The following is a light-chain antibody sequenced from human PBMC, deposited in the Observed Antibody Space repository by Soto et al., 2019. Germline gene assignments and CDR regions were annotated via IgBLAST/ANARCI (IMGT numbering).Light chain of an antibody. V-gene: IGKV3-20*01. CDR1: QNLGDGR. CDR3: QEHASI. Sequence: VLPQSPGTLCLSPGERATLFCSANQNLGDGRLAWYQQKPGQPPTLLIYDASTRATGIPDRFSGSGSGTDFTLTISRLEPEDFAVYYCQEHASIFGQGTRLEIK. J-gene: IGKJ5*01. CDR2: DAS.